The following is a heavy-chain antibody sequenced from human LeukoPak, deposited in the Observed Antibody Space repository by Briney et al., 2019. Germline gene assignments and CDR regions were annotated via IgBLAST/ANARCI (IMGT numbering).Heavy chain of an antibody. Sequence: ASVKVSCKASGGTFSSYAISWVRQAPGQGLEWMGGIIPIFGTANYAQKFQGRVTITADESTSTAYMELSSLRSEDTAVYYCARDIVVVVAATPYHYYGMDVWGKGTTVTVSS. D-gene: IGHD2-15*01. V-gene: IGHV1-69*01. CDR2: IIPIFGTA. CDR1: GGTFSSYA. CDR3: ARDIVVVVAATPYHYYGMDV. J-gene: IGHJ6*04.